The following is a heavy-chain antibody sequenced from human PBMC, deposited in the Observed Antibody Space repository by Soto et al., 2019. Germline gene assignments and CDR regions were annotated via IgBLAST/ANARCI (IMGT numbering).Heavy chain of an antibody. CDR2: IYWDNDK. J-gene: IGHJ5*02. D-gene: IGHD3-10*01. CDR1: GFSLSTTGVG. CDR3: ARSLWFGEHH. V-gene: IGHV2-5*02. Sequence: QITLKESGPTLVKPTQTLTLTCSFSGFSLSTTGVGVGWIRQSPGKALEWLAIIYWDNDKRYSPSLKSRVTITKDTSKNQVVLTVTNMDPVDTVTYYCARSLWFGEHHWGQRALDTGSS.